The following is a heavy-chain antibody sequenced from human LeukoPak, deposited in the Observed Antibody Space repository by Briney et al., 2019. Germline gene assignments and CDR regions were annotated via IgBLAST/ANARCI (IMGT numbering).Heavy chain of an antibody. CDR3: ARLRGNNYKGAFDI. J-gene: IGHJ3*02. V-gene: IGHV4-59*08. Sequence: SETLSLTCSVSGDSISSYYWGWIRQPPGKGLEWIGYIYYSGNTNYNPSLKSRVIISVDTSKNQFSLKLSSVTAADTAVYFCARLRGNNYKGAFDIWGQGTMVTVSS. D-gene: IGHD5-18*01. CDR2: IYYSGNT. CDR1: GDSISSYY.